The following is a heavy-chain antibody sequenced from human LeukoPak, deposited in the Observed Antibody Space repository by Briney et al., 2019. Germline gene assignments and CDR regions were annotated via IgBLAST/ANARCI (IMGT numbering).Heavy chain of an antibody. V-gene: IGHV3-33*01. Sequence: GGSLRLSCAASGFTFSNYGMHWVRQAPGRGLEWVAVIWYDGSTKHYADSVKGRFTISRDNSKNMLYLQMNSLRAEDTAVYYCAANFDFWGQGTLVTVSS. CDR1: GFTFSNYG. J-gene: IGHJ4*02. CDR3: AANFDF. CDR2: IWYDGSTK.